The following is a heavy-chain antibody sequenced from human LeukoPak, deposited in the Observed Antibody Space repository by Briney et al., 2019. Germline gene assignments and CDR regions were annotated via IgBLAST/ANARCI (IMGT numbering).Heavy chain of an antibody. Sequence: GESLKISCKISGYRLTDNWIGWVRQVPGKGLEWMGIIYPGDSDTRYSPSFQGQVTISADKSISTAYLQWSSLKASDTAMYYCARAILVVAADYYFDYWGQGTLVTVSS. J-gene: IGHJ4*02. CDR1: GYRLTDNW. V-gene: IGHV5-51*01. CDR3: ARAILVVAADYYFDY. CDR2: IYPGDSDT. D-gene: IGHD2-15*01.